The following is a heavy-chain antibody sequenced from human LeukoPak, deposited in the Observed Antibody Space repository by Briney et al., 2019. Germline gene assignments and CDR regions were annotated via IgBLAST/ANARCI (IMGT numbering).Heavy chain of an antibody. CDR1: GFTFSSYS. Sequence: PGGSLRLSCAASGFTFSSYSMNWVRQAPGRGLEWVSSISSSSSYIYYADSVKSRFTISRDNAKNSLYLQMNSLRAEDTAVYYCARDCWDYGSGSYCGIDYWGQGTLVTVSS. CDR3: ARDCWDYGSGSYCGIDY. CDR2: ISSSSSYI. V-gene: IGHV3-21*01. D-gene: IGHD3-10*01. J-gene: IGHJ4*02.